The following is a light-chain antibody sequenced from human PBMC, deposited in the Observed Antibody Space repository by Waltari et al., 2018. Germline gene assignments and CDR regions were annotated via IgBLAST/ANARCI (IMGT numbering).Light chain of an antibody. V-gene: IGLV2-23*02. CDR1: SSHVGSYNL. Sequence: QSALTQPASVSGSLGQSITISCTGPSSHVGSYNLVPCYQQHPGKAPKFMVYEVSKRPSGVSNRFSASKSGNTASLTISGLQAEDEADYYCCSYAGSGTVVFGGGTKLTVL. J-gene: IGLJ2*01. CDR3: CSYAGSGTVV. CDR2: EVS.